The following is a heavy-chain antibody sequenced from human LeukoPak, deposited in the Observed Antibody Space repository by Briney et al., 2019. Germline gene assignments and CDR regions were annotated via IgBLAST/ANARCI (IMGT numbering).Heavy chain of an antibody. CDR2: ISYDGSNK. CDR1: GFTFSSYA. V-gene: IGHV3-30*04. Sequence: GGSLRLSCAASGFTFSSYAMHWVRQAPGKGLEWVAVISYDGSNKYYADSVKGRFTISRDNSKNTLYLQMNSLRAEDTAVYYCARESEMATTAGTGFDYWGQGTLVTVSS. CDR3: ARESEMATTAGTGFDY. D-gene: IGHD5-24*01. J-gene: IGHJ4*02.